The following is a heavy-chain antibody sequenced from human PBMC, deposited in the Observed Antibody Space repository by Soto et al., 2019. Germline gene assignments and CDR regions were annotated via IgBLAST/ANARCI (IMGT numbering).Heavy chain of an antibody. D-gene: IGHD2-15*01. J-gene: IGHJ5*02. V-gene: IGHV4-59*04. CDR2: IYYSGST. CDR3: ASNYYCSGGSCYSDWFDP. CDR1: GGSISSYY. Sequence: SETLSLTCTVSGGSISSYYWSWIRQPPGKGLEWIGYIYYSGSTYYNPSLKSRVTISVDTSKNQFSLKLSSVTAADTAVYYCASNYYCSGGSCYSDWFDPWGQGTLVTVSS.